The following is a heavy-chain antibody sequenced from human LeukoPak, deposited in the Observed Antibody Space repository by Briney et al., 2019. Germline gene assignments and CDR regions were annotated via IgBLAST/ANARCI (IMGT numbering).Heavy chain of an antibody. CDR2: IYYSGST. D-gene: IGHD3-22*01. Sequence: SETLSLTCTVSGGSISSSSYYWGWIRQPPGKGLEWIGSIYYSGSTYYNPSLKSRVTISVDTSKNQFSLKLSSVTAADTAVYYCGRLVRYYDSSGYFHFDCWGQGTLVTVSS. CDR1: GGSISSSSYY. J-gene: IGHJ4*02. V-gene: IGHV4-39*01. CDR3: GRLVRYYDSSGYFHFDC.